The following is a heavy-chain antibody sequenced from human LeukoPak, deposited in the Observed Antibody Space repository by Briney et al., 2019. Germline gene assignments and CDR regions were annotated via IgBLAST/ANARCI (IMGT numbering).Heavy chain of an antibody. CDR1: GFMFDDSA. Sequence: PWESLRLSCAASGFMFDDSAMHWVRQAPGKGLEWVSLISGDGVSTFYADSVKGRFTISRDNSKNSLSLQMDSLTTEDTALYYCAKEGYSHTSNYFDNWGQGILVTVSS. CDR3: AKEGYSHTSNYFDN. D-gene: IGHD2-15*01. V-gene: IGHV3-43*02. J-gene: IGHJ4*02. CDR2: ISGDGVST.